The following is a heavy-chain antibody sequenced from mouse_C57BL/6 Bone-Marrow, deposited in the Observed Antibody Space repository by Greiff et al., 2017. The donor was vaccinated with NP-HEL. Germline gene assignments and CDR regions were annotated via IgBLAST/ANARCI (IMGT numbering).Heavy chain of an antibody. CDR3: ARGDGYLDY. Sequence: EVKLQESGPGLVKPSQSLSLTCSVTGYSITSGYYWNWIRQFPGNKLEWMGYISYDGSNNYNPSLKNRISITRDTSKNQFFLKLNSVTTEDTATYYCARGDGYLDYWGQGTTLTVSS. V-gene: IGHV3-6*01. D-gene: IGHD2-3*01. CDR1: GYSITSGYY. J-gene: IGHJ2*01. CDR2: ISYDGSN.